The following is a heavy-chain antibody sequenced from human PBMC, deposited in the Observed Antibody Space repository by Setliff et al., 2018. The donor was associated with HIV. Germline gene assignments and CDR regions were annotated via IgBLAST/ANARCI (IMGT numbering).Heavy chain of an antibody. CDR1: GYTFTSYG. D-gene: IGHD3-22*01. CDR3: ARYDSSGYYPSNYYYGMDV. CDR2: ISALNGRT. V-gene: IGHV1-18*01. J-gene: IGHJ6*02. Sequence: ASVKVSCKASGYTFTSYGISWVRQAPGQGPEWMGWISALNGRTNYAQKLQGRVTMTTDTSTSTVYMDLRSLRSDDTAVYYCARYDSSGYYPSNYYYGMDVWGQGTTVTVSS.